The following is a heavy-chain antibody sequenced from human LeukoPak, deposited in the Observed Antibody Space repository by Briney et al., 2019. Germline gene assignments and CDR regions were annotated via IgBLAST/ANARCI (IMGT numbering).Heavy chain of an antibody. CDR1: GYSFTNYW. CDR3: ARRLTTTVTTHFDY. Sequence: GESLKISCKGSGYSFTNYWIGWVRQMPGKGLEWMGIIYPGDSDTRYSPSFQGQVAISADKSISTAYLQWSSLKASDTAMYYCARRLTTTVTTHFDYWGQGTLVTVSS. CDR2: IYPGDSDT. D-gene: IGHD4-17*01. J-gene: IGHJ4*02. V-gene: IGHV5-51*01.